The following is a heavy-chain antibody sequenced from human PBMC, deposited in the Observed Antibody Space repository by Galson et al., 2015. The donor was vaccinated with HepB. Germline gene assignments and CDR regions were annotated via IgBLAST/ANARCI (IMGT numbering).Heavy chain of an antibody. CDR3: AREGSGLLWSENQSRHWYFDL. Sequence: SLRLSCAASGFTFSSYGMHWVRQAPGRGLEWVSIIWYDGSNNYYVDSVKGRFTISRDNAKNTLYLHMNSLRAEDTAVYYCAREGSGLLWSENQSRHWYFDLWGRGTLVTVSS. D-gene: IGHD3-10*01. CDR2: IWYDGSNN. V-gene: IGHV3-33*01. CDR1: GFTFSSYG. J-gene: IGHJ2*01.